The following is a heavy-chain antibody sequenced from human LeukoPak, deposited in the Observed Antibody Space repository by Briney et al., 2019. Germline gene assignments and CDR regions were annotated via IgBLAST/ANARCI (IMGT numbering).Heavy chain of an antibody. J-gene: IGHJ4*02. CDR1: GYTFTGYY. CDR2: MNPNSGGT. CDR3: ARTSLHLQGHYYDSSGYFR. Sequence: ASVKLSCKASGYTFTGYYMHWVRQPHGQGLEWMGWMNPNSGGTNYAQKFQGRVTMTRDTSISTAYMELSRLRSDDTAVYYCARTSLHLQGHYYDSSGYFRWGQGTLVTVSS. D-gene: IGHD3-22*01. V-gene: IGHV1-2*02.